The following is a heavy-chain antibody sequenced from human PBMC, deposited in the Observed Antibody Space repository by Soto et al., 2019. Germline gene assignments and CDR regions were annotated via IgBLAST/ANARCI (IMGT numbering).Heavy chain of an antibody. V-gene: IGHV3-11*03. D-gene: IGHD6-19*01. CDR1: GFTFSDFY. J-gene: IGHJ4*02. CDR3: ARFFGSGFDY. Sequence: GGSLRLSCAASGFTFSDFYMTWIRQAPGKGLEWVSYISNSGGFTNYADSVKGRFTISRDNAKNSLYLQMNSLRADDTAVYYCARFFGSGFDYWGQGTLVTVSS. CDR2: ISNSGGFT.